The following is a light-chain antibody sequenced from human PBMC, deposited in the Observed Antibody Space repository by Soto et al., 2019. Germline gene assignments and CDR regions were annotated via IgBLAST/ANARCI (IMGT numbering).Light chain of an antibody. CDR2: GNS. V-gene: IGLV1-40*01. CDR3: QSYDSSLSGSV. CDR1: SSNIGAGYD. J-gene: IGLJ2*01. Sequence: QAVVTQPPSVSGAPGQRVTISCTGSSSNIGAGYDVHWYQQLPGTAPKLLIYGNSNRPSGVPDRFSGSKSGTSASLAITGLQAEDEADYYCQSYDSSLSGSVFGGGTNLTVL.